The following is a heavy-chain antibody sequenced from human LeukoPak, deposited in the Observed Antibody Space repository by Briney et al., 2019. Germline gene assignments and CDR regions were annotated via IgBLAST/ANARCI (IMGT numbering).Heavy chain of an antibody. V-gene: IGHV3-53*01. CDR2: IYSDVTT. D-gene: IGHD3-22*01. CDR1: GSTVSINY. Sequence: GGSLRLSCAASGSTVSINYMAWVRQAPGKGLEWVSTIYSDVTTYYADSVRGRFTISRDDSKNTLFLQMNSLRAEDTAEYYCAKAYMTVKFYYDYWGQGTLVTVSS. CDR3: AKAYMTVKFYYDY. J-gene: IGHJ4*02.